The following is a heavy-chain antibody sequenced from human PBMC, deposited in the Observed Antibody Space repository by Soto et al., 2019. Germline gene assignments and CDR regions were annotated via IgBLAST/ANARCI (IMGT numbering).Heavy chain of an antibody. Sequence: SETLSLTCTVADGSIISVGYYRSWNRQHPGKGLECIGYIYYSGSTYYNPSLKSRVTISVDTSENQFSLKLSSVTAADTAVYYCARYGAGSYYPTTFDYWGQGTLVTVSS. CDR3: ARYGAGSYYPTTFDY. V-gene: IGHV4-31*03. D-gene: IGHD3-10*01. CDR2: IYYSGST. CDR1: DGSIISVGYY. J-gene: IGHJ4*02.